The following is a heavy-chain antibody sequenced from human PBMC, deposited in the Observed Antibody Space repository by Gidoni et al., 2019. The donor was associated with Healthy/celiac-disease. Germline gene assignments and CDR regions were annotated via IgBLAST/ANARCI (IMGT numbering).Heavy chain of an antibody. D-gene: IGHD3-16*01. CDR1: GFTFSSYA. J-gene: IGHJ2*01. CDR2: ISGGGGST. Sequence: EVQLLEAGGGWVQPGGSLGRHCAAAGFTFSSYAMSWVRQAPGKGLGWVSAISGGGGSTSYADSVKGRFTISSDNSKNTLYLQMNSLRAEDTAVYYCANKGLRPVWYFDLWGRGTLVTVSS. V-gene: IGHV3-23*01. CDR3: ANKGLRPVWYFDL.